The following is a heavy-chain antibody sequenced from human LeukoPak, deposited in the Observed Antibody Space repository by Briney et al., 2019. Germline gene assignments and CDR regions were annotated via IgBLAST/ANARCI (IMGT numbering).Heavy chain of an antibody. Sequence: SETLSLTCTVSGGSINNYYWSWIRQPAGKGLEWIGRIYTSGSTNYNPSPKSRVTMSVDTSKNQCTLKLSSVTAADTAVYYCARVGDYALKDWGQGTPVTVSS. CDR3: ARVGDYALKD. D-gene: IGHD3-16*01. V-gene: IGHV4-4*07. J-gene: IGHJ4*02. CDR1: GGSINNYY. CDR2: IYTSGST.